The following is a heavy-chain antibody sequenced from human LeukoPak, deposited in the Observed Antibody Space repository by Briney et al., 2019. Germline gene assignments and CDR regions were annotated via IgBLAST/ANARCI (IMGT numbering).Heavy chain of an antibody. V-gene: IGHV4-39*07. D-gene: IGHD6-13*01. CDR1: GGSITSTTDS. CDR3: ARVVAAAGNNWFDP. CDR2: IYSSGQS. Sequence: PSETLSLTCAVSGGSITSTTDSWAWIRQSPGKGLEWIGSIYSSGQSYYKVSLRSRVTMSVDTSKDLFSLKLTSVTAADTAVYYCARVVAAAGNNWFDPWGQGTLVTVSS. J-gene: IGHJ5*02.